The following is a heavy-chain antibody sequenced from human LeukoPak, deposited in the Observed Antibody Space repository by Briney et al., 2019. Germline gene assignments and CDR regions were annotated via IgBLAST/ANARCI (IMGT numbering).Heavy chain of an antibody. V-gene: IGHV4-38-2*01. CDR2: IYHSGST. J-gene: IGHJ4*02. CDR3: ARRNTYYGPFDC. Sequence: PSETLSLTCAVSGYSISSGDYWGWIRPPPGKGLDWIGSIYHSGSTYYNPSLKSRVTVSVDTSKNQFSLKLNSVTAADTAVYYCARRNTYYGPFDCWGQGALVTVSS. D-gene: IGHD1-26*01. CDR1: GYSISSGDY.